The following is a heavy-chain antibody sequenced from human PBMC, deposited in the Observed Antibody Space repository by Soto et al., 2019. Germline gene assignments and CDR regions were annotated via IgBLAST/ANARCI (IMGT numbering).Heavy chain of an antibody. J-gene: IGHJ5*02. V-gene: IGHV3-74*01. CDR2: INSDGSST. CDR1: GFTFSSYW. CDR3: AREVGYRIVVVPAAEPKDPKENWFDP. Sequence: QPGGSLRLSCAASGFTFSSYWMHWVRQAPGKGLVWVSRINSDGSSTSYADSVKGRFTISRDNAKNTLYLQMNSLRAEDTAVYYCAREVGYRIVVVPAAEPKDPKENWFDPWGQGTLVTVSS. D-gene: IGHD2-2*01.